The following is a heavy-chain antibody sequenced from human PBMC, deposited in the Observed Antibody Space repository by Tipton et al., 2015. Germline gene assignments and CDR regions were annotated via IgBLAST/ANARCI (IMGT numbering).Heavy chain of an antibody. J-gene: IGHJ4*02. Sequence: TLSLTCTVSGGSISSGNYYWNWFRQHPGKGLEWIGYIYFTGSTYYNPSLKSRVTISVDTSKNQFSLKLSSVTAADTAVYYCARDLGTMADYWGQGTLVTVSS. CDR3: ARDLGTMADY. V-gene: IGHV4-30-4*01. CDR1: GGSISSGNYY. D-gene: IGHD3-10*01. CDR2: IYFTGST.